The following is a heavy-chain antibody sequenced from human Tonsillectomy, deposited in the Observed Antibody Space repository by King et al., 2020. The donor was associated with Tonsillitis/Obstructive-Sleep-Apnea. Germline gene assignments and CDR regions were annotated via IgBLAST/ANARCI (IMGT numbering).Heavy chain of an antibody. Sequence: VQLVESGGGLVQPGGSLRLSCTASGFTFSTYEMNWVRQAPGKGLEWVSYISNRGTTIYYADSVKGRFTISRDNAENSLSLQMNNLRAEDTAVYYCHAPYYPNDHWGQGTLVTVSS. CDR3: HAPYYPNDH. V-gene: IGHV3-48*03. CDR2: ISNRGTTI. J-gene: IGHJ4*02. CDR1: GFTFSTYE. D-gene: IGHD2-21*01.